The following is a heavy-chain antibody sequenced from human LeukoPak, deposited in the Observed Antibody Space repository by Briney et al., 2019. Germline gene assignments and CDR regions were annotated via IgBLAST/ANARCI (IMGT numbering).Heavy chain of an antibody. CDR3: ARSTSSGWYLLIYYFDY. D-gene: IGHD6-19*01. CDR2: IYYSGST. Sequence: PLETLSLTCTVSGGSISSYYWSWIRQPPGKGLEWVGYIYYSGSTNYNPSLKSRVTISVDTSKNQFSLKLSSVTAADTAVYYCARSTSSGWYLLIYYFDYWGQGTLVTVSS. J-gene: IGHJ4*02. V-gene: IGHV4-59*12. CDR1: GGSISSYY.